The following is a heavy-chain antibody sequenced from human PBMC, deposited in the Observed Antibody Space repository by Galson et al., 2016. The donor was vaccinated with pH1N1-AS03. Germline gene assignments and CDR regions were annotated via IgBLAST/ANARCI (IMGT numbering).Heavy chain of an antibody. CDR1: GFTFSSYW. Sequence: SLRLSCAVSGFTFSSYWMSWVRQAPGKGLEWVANIKQDGSEKYYVDSVKGRFTISRDNAKNSLNLQMNSLRAEDTAVYYCARAYYYGSGRSFDYWGQGTLVTASS. V-gene: IGHV3-7*03. CDR2: IKQDGSEK. J-gene: IGHJ4*02. D-gene: IGHD3-10*01. CDR3: ARAYYYGSGRSFDY.